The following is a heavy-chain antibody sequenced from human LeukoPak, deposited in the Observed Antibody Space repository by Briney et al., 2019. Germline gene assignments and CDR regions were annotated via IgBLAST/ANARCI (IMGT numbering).Heavy chain of an antibody. CDR3: AMVTRYYDNSGYYYFDY. J-gene: IGHJ4*02. CDR2: MHYSGST. CDR1: GASISSYY. Sequence: SETLSLTCTVSGASISSYYWNWIRQPPGKGLEWIGYMHYSGSTNYNPSLKSRVTISVDTSKHQFSLKLNSVTSADTGGYYCAMVTRYYDNSGYYYFDYWGRGTLVTVPS. V-gene: IGHV4-59*01. D-gene: IGHD3-22*01.